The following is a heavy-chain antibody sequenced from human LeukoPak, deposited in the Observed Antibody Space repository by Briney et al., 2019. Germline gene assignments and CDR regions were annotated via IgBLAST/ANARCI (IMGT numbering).Heavy chain of an antibody. CDR2: IWYDGSNK. Sequence: GRSLRLSCAASGFTFSSYGMHWVRQAPGKGLEWVAVIWYDGSNKYYADSVKGRFTISKDNSKNTLYLQMNSLRAEDTAVYYCARDRLPRWLQFNYYYGMDVWGQGTTVTVSS. D-gene: IGHD5-24*01. CDR3: ARDRLPRWLQFNYYYGMDV. J-gene: IGHJ6*02. V-gene: IGHV3-33*01. CDR1: GFTFSSYG.